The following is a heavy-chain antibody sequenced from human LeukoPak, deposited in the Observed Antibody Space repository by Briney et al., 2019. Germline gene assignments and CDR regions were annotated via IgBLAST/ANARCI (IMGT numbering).Heavy chain of an antibody. CDR1: GFTFSSYA. CDR2: ISGSGGST. D-gene: IGHD3-9*01. J-gene: IGHJ4*02. V-gene: IGHV3-23*01. CDR3: AKDQDYDILTGYLGSLEY. Sequence: PGGSLRLSCAASGFTFSSYAMSWVRQAPGKGLEWVSAISGSGGSTYYADSVKGRFTISRDNSKNTLYLQMNSLRAEDTAVYYCAKDQDYDILTGYLGSLEYWGQGTLVTVSS.